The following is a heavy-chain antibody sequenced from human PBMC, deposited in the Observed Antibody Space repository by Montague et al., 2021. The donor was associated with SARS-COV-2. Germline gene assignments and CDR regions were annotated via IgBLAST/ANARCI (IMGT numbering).Heavy chain of an antibody. CDR1: GFTFSSYW. V-gene: IGHV3-7*01. CDR2: IKQDGSEK. Sequence: SLRLSCAASGFTFSSYWMSWVRQAPGKGLEWVANIKQDGSEKYYVDSVKGRFTISRDNAKNSLYLQMNSLRAEDTAAYYCARDMGVGYSYGQYYYYDMDVWGQGTTVTVSS. D-gene: IGHD5-18*01. CDR3: ARDMGVGYSYGQYYYYDMDV. J-gene: IGHJ6*02.